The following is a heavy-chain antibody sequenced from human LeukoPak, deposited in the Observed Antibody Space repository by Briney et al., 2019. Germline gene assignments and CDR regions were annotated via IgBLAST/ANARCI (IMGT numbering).Heavy chain of an antibody. CDR1: GGSISTYY. CDR3: ARDSGSFLFSDASDM. V-gene: IGHV4-4*07. CDR2: IYTTGKT. J-gene: IGHJ3*02. Sequence: SETLSLTCTVSGGSISTYYWSWIRQPAGKGLEWIGRIYTTGKTNYNPSLESRVTLSVDTSKNQFSLKLSSVTAADTAVYYCARDSGSFLFSDASDMWGQGTMVTVSS. D-gene: IGHD1-26*01.